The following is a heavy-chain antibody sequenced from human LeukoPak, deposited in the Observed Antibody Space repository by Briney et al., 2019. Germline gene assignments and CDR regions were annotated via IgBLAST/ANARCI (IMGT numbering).Heavy chain of an antibody. Sequence: SETLSLTCTVSGGSISSHYWSWIRQPPGKGLEWIGYVYYSGSTNYNPSLKSRVTISVDTSKNQFSLKLSSVTAADTAMYYCARDKGGAAAFDWFDPWGQGTLVTVSS. J-gene: IGHJ5*02. D-gene: IGHD6-13*01. CDR3: ARDKGGAAAFDWFDP. CDR1: GGSISSHY. V-gene: IGHV4-59*11. CDR2: VYYSGST.